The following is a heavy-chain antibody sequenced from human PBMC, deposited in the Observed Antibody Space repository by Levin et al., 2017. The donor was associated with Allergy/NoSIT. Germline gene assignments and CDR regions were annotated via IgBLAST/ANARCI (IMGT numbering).Heavy chain of an antibody. CDR3: ARIPDPPSTVNYFDY. CDR1: GFTFDDYG. CDR2: INWNGGST. V-gene: IGHV3-20*04. Sequence: GGSLRLSCAASGFTFDDYGMSWVRQAPGKGLEWVSGINWNGGSTGYADSVKGRFTISRDNAKNSLYLQMNSLRAEDTALYYCARIPDPPSTVNYFDYWGQGTLVTVSS. D-gene: IGHD1-1*01. J-gene: IGHJ4*02.